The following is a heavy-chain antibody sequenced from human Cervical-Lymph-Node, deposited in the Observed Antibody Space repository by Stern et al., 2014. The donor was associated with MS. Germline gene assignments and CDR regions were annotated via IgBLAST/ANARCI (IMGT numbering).Heavy chain of an antibody. J-gene: IGHJ5*02. CDR2: IYYTGST. CDR1: GDSISGNY. V-gene: IGHV4-59*01. D-gene: IGHD2-15*01. Sequence: QVQLQESGPGLVKPSETLSLTCSVSGDSISGNYWSWIRQPPGKGLEWIGYIYYTGSTNYNPYLKSRVTISIDTSKTQFSLRLNSVTAADTAVYYCARVVVLAGSRWFDPWGQGILVSVSS. CDR3: ARVVVLAGSRWFDP.